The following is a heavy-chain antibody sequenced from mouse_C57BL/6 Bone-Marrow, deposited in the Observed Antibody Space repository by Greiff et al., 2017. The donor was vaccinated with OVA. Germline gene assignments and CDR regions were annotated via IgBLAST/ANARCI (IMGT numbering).Heavy chain of an antibody. D-gene: IGHD2-4*01. CDR2: IYPGSGNT. Sequence: QVQLKQSGAELVRPGASVKLSCKASGYTFTDYYINWVKPRPGQGLGWIARIYPGSGNTYYNEKFKGTATLTAEKSSSTSYMQLSSLTSEDSAVCICANDHAYDYGACYAMDDWGQGASV. CDR3: ANDHAYDYGACYAMDD. CDR1: GYTFTDYY. J-gene: IGHJ4*01. V-gene: IGHV1-76*01.